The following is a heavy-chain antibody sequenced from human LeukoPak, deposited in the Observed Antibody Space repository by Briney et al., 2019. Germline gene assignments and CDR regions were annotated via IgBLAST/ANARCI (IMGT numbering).Heavy chain of an antibody. CDR3: ARAVLFYCSSTSCPPPPAAFDI. CDR2: IYTSGST. V-gene: IGHV4-61*02. J-gene: IGHJ3*02. Sequence: PSETLSLTCTVSGGSISSGSYYWSWIRQPAGKGLEWIGRIYTSGSTNYNPSLKSRVTISVDTSKNQFSLTLSSVTAADTAVYYWARAVLFYCSSTSCPPPPAAFDIWGQGTMVTVSS. CDR1: GGSISSGSYY. D-gene: IGHD2-2*01.